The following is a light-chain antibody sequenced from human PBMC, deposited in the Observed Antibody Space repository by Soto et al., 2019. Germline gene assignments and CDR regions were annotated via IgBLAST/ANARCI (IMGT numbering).Light chain of an antibody. Sequence: QSVLTQPPSASGSPGQSVTISCTGTSSDVGGYNYVSWYQQHPGKAPKLMIYEVTKRPSGVPDRFSGSKSGNTASLTISDLQAEDEAHYYCSSYTTFRTPHVAFGGGTKLTVL. CDR3: SSYTTFRTPHVA. CDR2: EVT. J-gene: IGLJ2*01. V-gene: IGLV2-8*01. CDR1: SSDVGGYNY.